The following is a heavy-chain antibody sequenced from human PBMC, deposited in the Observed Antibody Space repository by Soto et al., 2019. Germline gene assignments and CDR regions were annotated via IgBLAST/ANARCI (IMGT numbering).Heavy chain of an antibody. Sequence: QVQLQESGPGLLRPSDTLSLTCTVSGDSFSGYYWSWIRQSAGKGLEWIGRVYTNGATNYNPSLTSRVTVSVDTSRNQFSLKLRFVTAADTAVYYCAREAAETVGDGYWCDPWGQGTQVTVSS. CDR3: AREAAETVGDGYWCDP. CDR2: VYTNGAT. J-gene: IGHJ5*02. V-gene: IGHV4-4*07. CDR1: GDSFSGYY. D-gene: IGHD6-13*01.